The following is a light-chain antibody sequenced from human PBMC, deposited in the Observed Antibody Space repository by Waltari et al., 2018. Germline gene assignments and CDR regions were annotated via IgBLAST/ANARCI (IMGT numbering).Light chain of an antibody. CDR3: QYYGSYT. J-gene: IGKJ2*01. V-gene: IGKV3-20*01. Sequence: EIVLTQSPGTLSLSPGERATISCRASQSVSSSYLAWYQQKPGQAPRLLMYLASSRATGIPDRFSGSGSGTDFTLTISRLEPEDCAVYYCQYYGSYTFGQGTKLAI. CDR2: LAS. CDR1: QSVSSSY.